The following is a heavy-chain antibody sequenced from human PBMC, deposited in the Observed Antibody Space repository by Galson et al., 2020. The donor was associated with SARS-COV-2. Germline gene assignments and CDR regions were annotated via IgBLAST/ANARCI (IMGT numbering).Heavy chain of an antibody. CDR2: IDGSGART. CDR1: GLPFSSFD. V-gene: IGHV3-23*01. J-gene: IGHJ4*02. CDR3: ATDPLTVTAFDY. D-gene: IGHD4-4*01. Sequence: GGSLRLSCAASGLPFSSFDMGRLRQAPGNGLEWVSTIDGSGARTYYADSVKGRFTISRDNSKNTLYLQLTSLRAEDTAVYYCATDPLTVTAFDYWGQGTLVTVSS.